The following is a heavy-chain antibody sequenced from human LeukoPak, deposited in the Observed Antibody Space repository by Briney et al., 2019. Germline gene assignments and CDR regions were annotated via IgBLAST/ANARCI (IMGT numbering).Heavy chain of an antibody. CDR2: INHSGST. D-gene: IGHD3-10*01. CDR3: ARGPWFGELFLYYYYYYGMDV. J-gene: IGHJ6*02. Sequence: PSETLSLTCAVYGGSFSGYYWSWIRQPPGKGLEWIGEINHSGSTNYNPSLKSRVTISVDTSKNQFSLKLSSVTAADTAVYYCARGPWFGELFLYYYYYYGMDVWGQGNPGHRLL. CDR1: GGSFSGYY. V-gene: IGHV4-34*01.